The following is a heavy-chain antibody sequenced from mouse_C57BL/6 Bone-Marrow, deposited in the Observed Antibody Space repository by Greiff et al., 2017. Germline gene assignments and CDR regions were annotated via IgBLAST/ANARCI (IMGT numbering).Heavy chain of an antibody. J-gene: IGHJ2*01. CDR1: GFTFSSYG. CDR2: ISSGGSYT. Sequence: EVQLQESGGDLVKPGGSLKLSCAASGFTFSSYGMSWVRQTPDKRLEWVATISSGGSYTYYPDSVKGRFTISRDNAKNTLYLQMSSLKTEDKAMYYCASFSMVTGDYWGQGTTLTVSS. CDR3: ASFSMVTGDY. V-gene: IGHV5-6*01. D-gene: IGHD2-13*01.